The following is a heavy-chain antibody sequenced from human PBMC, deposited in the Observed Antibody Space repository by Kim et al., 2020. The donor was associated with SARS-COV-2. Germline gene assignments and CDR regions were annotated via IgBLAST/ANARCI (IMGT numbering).Heavy chain of an antibody. CDR2: SFI. V-gene: IGHV3-21*01. CDR3: ARGYRSTVGY. J-gene: IGHJ4*02. D-gene: IGHD6-13*01. Sequence: SFIYTPDSLKGRFTVSRDNAKNSLFLQMNSLRAEDTAVYYCARGYRSTVGYWGQGALVTVSS.